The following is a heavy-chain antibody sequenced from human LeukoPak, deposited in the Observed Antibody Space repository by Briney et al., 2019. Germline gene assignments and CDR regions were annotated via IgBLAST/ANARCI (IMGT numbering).Heavy chain of an antibody. D-gene: IGHD2-2*02. V-gene: IGHV3-23*01. J-gene: IGHJ3*02. CDR3: AKDLTGRYCSSTSCYTPYDAFDI. CDR1: GFTFSSYA. CDR2: ISGSGGST. Sequence: QAGGSLRLSCTASGFTFSSYAMSWVRQAPGKGLEWVSAISGSGGSTYYADSVKGRFTISRDNSKNTLYLQMNSLRAEDTAVYYCAKDLTGRYCSSTSCYTPYDAFDIWGQGTMVTVSS.